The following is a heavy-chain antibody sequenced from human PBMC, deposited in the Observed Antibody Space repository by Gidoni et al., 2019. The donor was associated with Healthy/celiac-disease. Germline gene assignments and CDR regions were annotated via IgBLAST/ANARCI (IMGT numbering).Heavy chain of an antibody. CDR1: GFTFSSYD. CDR3: ARGDTAHAFDI. J-gene: IGHJ3*02. CDR2: IGTAGDT. V-gene: IGHV3-13*01. Sequence: EVQLVESGGGLVQPGGSLRLSWAAPGFTFSSYDMHWVRQATGKGLDWVSAIGTAGDTYYPGSVKGRFTISRENAKNSLYLQMNSLRAGDTAVYYCARGDTAHAFDIWGQGTMVTVSS. D-gene: IGHD5-18*01.